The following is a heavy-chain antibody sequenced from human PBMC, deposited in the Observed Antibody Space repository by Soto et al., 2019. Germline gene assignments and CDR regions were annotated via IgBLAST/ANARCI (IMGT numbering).Heavy chain of an antibody. Sequence: SETLSLTCGVSGGSISSSHWWSWVRQPPGKGLEWIGEIYHSGSTNYNPSLKSRVTISVDKSRKQFSLKLRSVAAADTAVYYCARQVTIFGVDAYFDYWGQGTLVTVSS. D-gene: IGHD3-3*01. CDR1: GGSISSSHW. CDR2: IYHSGST. CDR3: ARQVTIFGVDAYFDY. J-gene: IGHJ4*02. V-gene: IGHV4-4*02.